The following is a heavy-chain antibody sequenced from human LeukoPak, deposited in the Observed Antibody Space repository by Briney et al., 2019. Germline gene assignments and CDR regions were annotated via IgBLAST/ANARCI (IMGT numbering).Heavy chain of an antibody. CDR3: ATPGPYYDFWGFDY. V-gene: IGHV3-23*01. J-gene: IGHJ4*02. CDR1: GFTFSSYA. CDR2: ISGSGGGT. D-gene: IGHD3-3*01. Sequence: GGSLRLSCAASGFTFSSYAMSWVRQAPGKGLEWVSAISGSGGGTYYADSVKGRFTISRDNSKNTLYLQMNSLRAEDTAVYYCATPGPYYDFWGFDYWGQGTLVTVSS.